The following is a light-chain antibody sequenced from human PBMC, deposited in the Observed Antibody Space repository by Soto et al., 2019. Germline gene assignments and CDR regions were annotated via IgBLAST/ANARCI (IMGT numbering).Light chain of an antibody. CDR3: QQYDGSPLT. Sequence: IVLTQSPCTLSWSPGAIATLSCRASQSLSINSLAWYQQKPGQSPRLLVYGASTRDTGIPDRFRGSGSGTDFALTISSLEPEDFAMYYCQQYDGSPLTFGPGTKVDIK. CDR2: GAS. J-gene: IGKJ3*01. V-gene: IGKV3-20*01. CDR1: QSLSINS.